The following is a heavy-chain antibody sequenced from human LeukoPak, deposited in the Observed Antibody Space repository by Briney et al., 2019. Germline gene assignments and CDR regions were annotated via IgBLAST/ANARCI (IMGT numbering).Heavy chain of an antibody. CDR2: IYYSGST. V-gene: IGHV4-30-4*08. CDR1: GGSISSGDCY. CDR3: ARDTMTGCSSTSCTTT. Sequence: SETLSLTCTVSGGSISSGDCYWRWIRQPPGKGLEWVGYIYYSGSTYYNPSLKSRVTISVDTSKNQFSLKLSSVTAADTAVYYCARDTMTGCSSTSCTTTWGQGTLVTVSS. D-gene: IGHD2-2*01. J-gene: IGHJ5*02.